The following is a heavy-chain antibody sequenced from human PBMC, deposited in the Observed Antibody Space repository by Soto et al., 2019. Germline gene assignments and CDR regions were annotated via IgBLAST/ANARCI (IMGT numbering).Heavy chain of an antibody. D-gene: IGHD3-16*01. Sequence: QITLKESGPTLVKPTQTLTLTCTFSAFSLSTTGVGVGWIRQPPGKALEWLARIYWDDDKRYRPSLKSRLTITKDTSKSQVVLTMTNMDPVDTATYFCARRLGGYFDYWGQGTLATVSS. CDR2: IYWDDDK. CDR3: ARRLGGYFDY. J-gene: IGHJ4*02. CDR1: AFSLSTTGVG. V-gene: IGHV2-5*02.